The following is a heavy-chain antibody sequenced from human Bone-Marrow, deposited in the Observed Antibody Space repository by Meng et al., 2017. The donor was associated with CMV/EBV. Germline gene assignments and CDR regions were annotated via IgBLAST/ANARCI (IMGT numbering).Heavy chain of an antibody. J-gene: IGHJ6*02. CDR3: AGMKSTIFGVGSYPYYYYGMDV. Sequence: GESLKISCAASGFTFDDYGMSWVRQAPGKGLEWVSGINWNGGSTGYADSVKGRFTISRDNAKNSLYLQMNSLRAEDTALYYCAGMKSTIFGVGSYPYYYYGMDVWGQGTTVTVSS. CDR1: GFTFDDYG. CDR2: INWNGGST. D-gene: IGHD3-3*01. V-gene: IGHV3-20*04.